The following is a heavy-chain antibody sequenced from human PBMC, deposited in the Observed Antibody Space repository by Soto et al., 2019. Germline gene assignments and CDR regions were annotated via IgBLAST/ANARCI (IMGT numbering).Heavy chain of an antibody. CDR1: GFTFSSYW. D-gene: IGHD6-19*01. J-gene: IGHJ4*02. CDR3: AGGSGWLVTD. CDR2: VKQDGSEE. V-gene: IGHV3-7*04. Sequence: EVQLVESGGGLVQPGGSLRLSCAASGFTFSSYWMNWVRQAPGKGLEWVANVKQDGSEEYYVDSVKGRFTISRDNGRNSLYLQMTNLRAEDTAVYYCAGGSGWLVTDWGQGTLVTVSS.